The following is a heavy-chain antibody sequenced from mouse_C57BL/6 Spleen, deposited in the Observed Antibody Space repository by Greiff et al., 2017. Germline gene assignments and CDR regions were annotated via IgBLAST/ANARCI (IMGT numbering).Heavy chain of an antibody. D-gene: IGHD1-1*01. J-gene: IGHJ1*03. CDR1: GYTFTSYG. CDR2: IYPRSGNT. V-gene: IGHV1-81*01. CDR3: ARRGITTVVRYFDV. Sequence: QVQLKESGAELARPGASVKLSCKASGYTFTSYGISWVKQRTGQGLEWIGEIYPRSGNTYYNEKFKGKATLTADKSSSTAYMELRSLTSEDSAVYFCARRGITTVVRYFDVWGTGTTVTVSS.